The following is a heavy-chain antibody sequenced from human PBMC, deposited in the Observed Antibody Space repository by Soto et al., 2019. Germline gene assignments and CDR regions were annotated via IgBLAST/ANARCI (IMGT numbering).Heavy chain of an antibody. CDR2: IYYSGST. J-gene: IGHJ1*01. V-gene: IGHV4-39*01. CDR3: ATLVDYGDYY. D-gene: IGHD4-17*01. Sequence: PSEILSLTCTVSGGSISSSSYYWGWIRQPPGKGLEWIGSIYYSGSTHYNPSLKSRVTISVDTSKNQFSLKLSSVTAADTAVYYCATLVDYGDYYWGQGTLVTVSS. CDR1: GGSISSSSYY.